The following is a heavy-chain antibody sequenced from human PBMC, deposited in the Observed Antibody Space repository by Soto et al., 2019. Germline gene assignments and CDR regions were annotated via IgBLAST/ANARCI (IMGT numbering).Heavy chain of an antibody. CDR2: TYYRSKWYN. D-gene: IGHD6-13*01. CDR3: ARERWSLRIAAAVLWFDP. V-gene: IGHV6-1*01. J-gene: IGHJ5*02. CDR1: GDSVSSNSAA. Sequence: SQTLSLTCAISGDSVSSNSAAWNWIRQSPSRGLEWLGRTYYRSKWYNDYAVSVKSRITINPDTSKNQFSLQLNSVTPEDTAVYYCARERWSLRIAAAVLWFDPWGQGTLVTVSS.